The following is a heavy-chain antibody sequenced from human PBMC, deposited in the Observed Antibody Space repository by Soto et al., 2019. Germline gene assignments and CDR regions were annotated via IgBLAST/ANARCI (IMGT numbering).Heavy chain of an antibody. J-gene: IGHJ4*02. D-gene: IGHD2-21*01. CDR3: VIGSVVVIAAATGGLIY. CDR1: GGTFSSHG. Sequence: QVQLVQSGAEVKKPGSSVKVSCKASGGTFSSHGITWVRQAPGQGLEWMGGIIPMFGTPKYAQRFQGRVSITADKSTTATYMELRSLTSEHTAVYYCVIGSVVVIAAATGGLIYWGQGALVTVSS. CDR2: IIPMFGTP. V-gene: IGHV1-69*06.